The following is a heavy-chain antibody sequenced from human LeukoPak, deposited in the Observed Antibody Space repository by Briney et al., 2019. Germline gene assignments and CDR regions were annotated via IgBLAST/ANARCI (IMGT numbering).Heavy chain of an antibody. Sequence: PGGSLRLSCAASGFTFSSYGMSWVRQAPGKGLEWVSAISGSGDSTHYADSVKGRFTISRDNSKNTLYVQMNSLRAEDTAVYYCVKEDSKGGPNWFGPWGQGTLVTVSS. CDR1: GFTFSSYG. CDR3: VKEDSKGGPNWFGP. V-gene: IGHV3-23*01. J-gene: IGHJ5*02. CDR2: ISGSGDST. D-gene: IGHD3-16*01.